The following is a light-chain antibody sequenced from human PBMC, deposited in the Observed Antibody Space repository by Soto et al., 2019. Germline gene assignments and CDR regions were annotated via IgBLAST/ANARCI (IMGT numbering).Light chain of an antibody. Sequence: QSVLTQPPSASGSRGQSVAISCTGTSSDVGGYNYVSWYQQHPGKAPKLMIYKVNKRPSGVPDRFSGSKSGNTASLTVSGLQAEDEADYYCSSYAGSSNVFGTGTKVTVL. J-gene: IGLJ1*01. V-gene: IGLV2-8*01. CDR1: SSDVGGYNY. CDR3: SSYAGSSNV. CDR2: KVN.